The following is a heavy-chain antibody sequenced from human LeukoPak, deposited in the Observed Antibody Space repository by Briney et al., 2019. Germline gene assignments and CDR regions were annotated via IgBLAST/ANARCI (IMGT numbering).Heavy chain of an antibody. CDR3: ARRYCSGGSCYSAWGGWFDP. V-gene: IGHV5-51*01. D-gene: IGHD2-15*01. J-gene: IGHJ5*02. CDR1: GYSFTSYW. CDR2: IYPGDSDT. Sequence: GESLKISCKGSGYSFTSYWIDWVRQMPGKGLEWMGIIYPGDSDTRYSPSFQGQVTISADKSISTAYLQWSSLKASDTAMYYCARRYCSGGSCYSAWGGWFDPWGQGTLVTVSS.